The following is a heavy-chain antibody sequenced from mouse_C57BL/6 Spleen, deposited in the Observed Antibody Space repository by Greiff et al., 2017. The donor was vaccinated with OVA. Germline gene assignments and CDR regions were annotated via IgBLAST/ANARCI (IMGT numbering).Heavy chain of an antibody. D-gene: IGHD2-4*01. CDR1: GFTFSSYA. V-gene: IGHV5-4*01. Sequence: DVKLVESGGGLVKPGGSLKLSCAASGFTFSSYAMSWVRQTPEKRLEWVATISDGGSYTYYPDNVKGRFTISRDNAKNNLYLQMSHLKSEDTAMYYCAREDYDYLRGFAYWGQGTLVTVSA. CDR3: AREDYDYLRGFAY. J-gene: IGHJ3*01. CDR2: ISDGGSYT.